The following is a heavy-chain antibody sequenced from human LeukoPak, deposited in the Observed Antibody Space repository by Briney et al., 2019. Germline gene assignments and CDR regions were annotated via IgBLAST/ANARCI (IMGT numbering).Heavy chain of an antibody. J-gene: IGHJ4*02. D-gene: IGHD1-26*01. CDR3: ARGRSGSYLGPFDY. CDR2: IYSGGST. Sequence: PSETLSLTCTVSGGSISSYYWSWIRQPPGKGLEWVSVIYSGGSTYYADSVKGRFTISRDNSKNTLYLQMNSLRAEDTAVYYCARGRSGSYLGPFDYWGQGTLVTVSS. V-gene: IGHV3-53*01. CDR1: GGSISSYY.